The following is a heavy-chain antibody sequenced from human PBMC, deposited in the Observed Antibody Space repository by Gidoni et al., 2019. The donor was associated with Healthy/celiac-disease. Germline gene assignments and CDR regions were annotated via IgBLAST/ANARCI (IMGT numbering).Heavy chain of an antibody. J-gene: IGHJ4*02. V-gene: IGHV4-30-4*01. CDR1: GGSISSGDYY. Sequence: QVQLQESGPGLVKPSQTLSLTCTVSGGSISSGDYYWSWIRQPPGKGREWIGYIYYSGSTYYNPSLKSRVTISVDTSKNQFSLKLSSVTAADTAVYYCARVSPDIVVVPAADYFDYWGQGTLVTVSS. CDR3: ARVSPDIVVVPAADYFDY. CDR2: IYYSGST. D-gene: IGHD2-2*01.